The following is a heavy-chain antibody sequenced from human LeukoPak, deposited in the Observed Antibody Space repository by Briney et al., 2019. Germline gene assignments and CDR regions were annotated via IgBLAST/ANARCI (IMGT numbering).Heavy chain of an antibody. CDR2: ISSSSRYI. J-gene: IGHJ6*02. CDR1: GFTFSNYN. D-gene: IGHD3-9*01. CDR3: ARDLTGMDV. V-gene: IGHV3-21*01. Sequence: GGSLRLSCAASGFTFSNYNMNWVRQAPGKGLEWVSSISSSSRYIYYADSVKGRSTISRDNAKNSLYLQMDSLRAEDTAVFYCARDLTGMDVWGQGTTVTVSS.